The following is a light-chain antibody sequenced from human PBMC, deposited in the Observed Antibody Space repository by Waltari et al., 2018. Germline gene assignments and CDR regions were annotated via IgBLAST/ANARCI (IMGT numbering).Light chain of an antibody. J-gene: IGKJ5*01. Sequence: DIQMTQSPSSLSASAGDRVTITCQASQDIKNYLNWYQQKPGKAPKLLIYDASILEIGVPSRFSGGGSGTKFTFTISSLQSEDFATYYCQQFGDLPSFGQGTRLEIK. CDR3: QQFGDLPS. CDR1: QDIKNY. V-gene: IGKV1-33*01. CDR2: DAS.